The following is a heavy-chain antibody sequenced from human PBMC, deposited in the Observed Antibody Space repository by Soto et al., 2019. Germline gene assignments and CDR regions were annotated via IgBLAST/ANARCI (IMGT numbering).Heavy chain of an antibody. Sequence: GGSLRLSCAASGFTFSSYGMHWVRQAPGKGLEWVAVIWYDGSNKYYADSVKGRFTISRDNSKNTLYLQMNSLRAEDTAVYYCAALCSSTSCPVLDYWGQGTLVTVFS. CDR3: AALCSSTSCPVLDY. V-gene: IGHV3-33*01. D-gene: IGHD2-2*01. CDR1: GFTFSSYG. CDR2: IWYDGSNK. J-gene: IGHJ4*02.